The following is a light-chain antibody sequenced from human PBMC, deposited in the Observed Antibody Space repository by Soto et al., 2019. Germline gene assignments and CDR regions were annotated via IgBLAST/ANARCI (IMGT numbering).Light chain of an antibody. V-gene: IGKV3-11*01. CDR3: QQRSNWPGT. CDR2: DAS. CDR1: QSVSSY. J-gene: IGKJ1*01. Sequence: EIVLTQSPATLSLSPGERATLSCRASQSVSSYLAWYQQKPGQAPRLLIYDASNRATGIPARFSGSGSGTDFTLTISSLEPEDFAVYYCQQRSNWPGTFGQGPRWIS.